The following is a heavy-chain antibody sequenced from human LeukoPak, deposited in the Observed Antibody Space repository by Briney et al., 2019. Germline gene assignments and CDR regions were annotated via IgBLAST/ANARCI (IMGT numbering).Heavy chain of an antibody. V-gene: IGHV4-34*01. CDR2: INHSGST. D-gene: IGHD4/OR15-4a*01. J-gene: IGHJ4*02. Sequence: SETLSLTCAVYGGSFSGYYWSWIRQPPGKGLEWIGEINHSGSTNYNPSLKSRVTISVDTSKNQFSLKLSSVTAADTAVYYCARVRGAVFDYWGQGTLVTVSS. CDR1: GGSFSGYY. CDR3: ARVRGAVFDY.